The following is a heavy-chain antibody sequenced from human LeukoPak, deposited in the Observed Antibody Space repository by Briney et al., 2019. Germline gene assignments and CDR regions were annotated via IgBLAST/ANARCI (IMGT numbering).Heavy chain of an antibody. Sequence: PGGSLRLSCAASGFTFSSYAMSWVRQAPGKGLEWIGYFYNSGRSTYNPSLKSRVTISADTSKNHFSLKLNSVTTADTAVYYCTRGAGWLIDYWGQGILVTVSS. CDR3: TRGAGWLIDY. D-gene: IGHD3-16*01. CDR2: FYNSGRS. CDR1: GFTFSSYA. J-gene: IGHJ4*02. V-gene: IGHV4-59*01.